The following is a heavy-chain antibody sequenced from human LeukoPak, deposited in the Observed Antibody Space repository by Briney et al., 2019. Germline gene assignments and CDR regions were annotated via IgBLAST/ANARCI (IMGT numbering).Heavy chain of an antibody. CDR2: ISYDGSNK. V-gene: IGHV3-30*03. CDR3: AREDKWYFDL. CDR1: GFTFSSYG. Sequence: GRSLRLSCAAPGFTFSSYGMHWVRQAPGKGLEWVAVISYDGSNKYYADSVKGRFTISRDNSKNTLYLQMNSLRVEDTAVYYCAREDKWYFDLWGRGTLVTVSS. J-gene: IGHJ2*01.